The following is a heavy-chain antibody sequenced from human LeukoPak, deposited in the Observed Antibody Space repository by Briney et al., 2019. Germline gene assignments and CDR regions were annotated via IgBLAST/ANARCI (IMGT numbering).Heavy chain of an antibody. CDR3: ARLVRRLQRLNIGRDSDYATGYYLDS. CDR1: GYTFTGYY. V-gene: IGHV1-2*02. D-gene: IGHD5-12*01. Sequence: ASVKVSCKASGYTFTGYYMHWVRQAPGQGLEWMGWINPNSGGTNYAQKFQGRVTMTRDTSNSTAYMDLSRLRSDDTAVYYCARLVRRLQRLNIGRDSDYATGYYLDSWGQGTLVTVSS. J-gene: IGHJ4*02. CDR2: INPNSGGT.